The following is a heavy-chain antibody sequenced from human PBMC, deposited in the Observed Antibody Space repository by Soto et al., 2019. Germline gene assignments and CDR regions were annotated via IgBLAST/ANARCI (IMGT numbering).Heavy chain of an antibody. CDR1: GYTFTSYA. J-gene: IGHJ4*02. CDR2: INGDSGDT. D-gene: IGHD3-10*01. CDR3: ARGKGSGAYLIDY. Sequence: QVQLVQSGAEVKKPGASVKVSCKVSGYTFTSYAIHWVRQAPGQRLEWMGLINGDSGDTRDSQEFQGRITINRDTSANTAYMELSSLRSEDTAVYFCARGKGSGAYLIDYWGQGTLVTVSS. V-gene: IGHV1-3*01.